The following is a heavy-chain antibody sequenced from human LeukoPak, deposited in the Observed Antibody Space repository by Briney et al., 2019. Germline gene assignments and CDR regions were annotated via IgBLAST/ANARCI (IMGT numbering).Heavy chain of an antibody. CDR2: IYTSGST. D-gene: IGHD3-10*01. Sequence: SETLSLTCTVSGGSISSGSYYWSWIRQPAGKGLEWIGRIYTSGSTNYNPSLKSRVTLSVDTSKNQFSLKLSSVTAADTAVYYCARSPSYYASGSYYPNWFDPWGQGTLVTVSS. CDR1: GGSISSGSYY. CDR3: ARSPSYYASGSYYPNWFDP. J-gene: IGHJ5*02. V-gene: IGHV4-61*02.